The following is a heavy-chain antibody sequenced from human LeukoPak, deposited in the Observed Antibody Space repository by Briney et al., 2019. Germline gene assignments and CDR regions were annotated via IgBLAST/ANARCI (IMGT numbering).Heavy chain of an antibody. V-gene: IGHV3-30*03. J-gene: IGHJ4*02. CDR3: AREATSSLDY. CDR1: KFTFSNYG. Sequence: GGSLRLSCTASKFTFSNYGMQWVRQAPGKGLEWVAVVSSGGGTKYYADSVKGRFTISRDNSRNTMYLQMNSLRAEDTAVYYCAREATSSLDYWGQGTLVTVSS. D-gene: IGHD1-26*01. CDR2: VSSGGGTK.